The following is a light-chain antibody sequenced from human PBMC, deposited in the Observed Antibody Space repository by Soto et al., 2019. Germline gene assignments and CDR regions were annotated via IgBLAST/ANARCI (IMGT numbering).Light chain of an antibody. CDR1: QGIFSH. V-gene: IGKV3-11*01. J-gene: IGKJ4*01. CDR2: ATS. CDR3: QQRYTWPLS. Sequence: IVLTQSPATLSLSPGERTTLSCRASQGIFSHLDWFQQKPGQAPRLLIYATSNRASGVPARFSGSGSGTAFTLTISSLEPEDFAVYYCQQRYTWPLSFGGGTKVEIK.